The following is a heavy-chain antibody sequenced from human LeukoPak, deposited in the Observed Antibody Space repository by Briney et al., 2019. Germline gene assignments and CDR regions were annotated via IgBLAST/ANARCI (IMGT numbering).Heavy chain of an antibody. CDR3: VRGSRPGGAMGLYHNLDY. CDR1: GFTFSDFW. J-gene: IGHJ4*02. Sequence: GGSLRLSCAGSGFTFSDFWMTWVRQTPGKGLEWVANIKGDGTEKNLVDSVKGRFTISRDNTKNLLFLEMNNLRGDDTAIYYCVRGSRPGGAMGLYHNLDYWGQGTLVAVSS. V-gene: IGHV3-7*01. CDR2: IKGDGTEK. D-gene: IGHD1-1*01.